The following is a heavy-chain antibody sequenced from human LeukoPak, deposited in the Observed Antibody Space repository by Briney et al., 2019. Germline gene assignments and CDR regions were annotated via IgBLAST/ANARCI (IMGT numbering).Heavy chain of an antibody. D-gene: IGHD6-13*01. Sequence: GRTLRLSSAASGFTFSIYCMHSVRPAPRKGLVWVSRINSDGSITNYAGYVKGRFTISRDNAKNTLYLQMNSLRAEDTAVYYCARSAAGSAFDIWGQGTMVTVSS. CDR1: GFTFSIYC. CDR3: ARSAAGSAFDI. J-gene: IGHJ3*02. CDR2: INSDGSIT. V-gene: IGHV3-74*01.